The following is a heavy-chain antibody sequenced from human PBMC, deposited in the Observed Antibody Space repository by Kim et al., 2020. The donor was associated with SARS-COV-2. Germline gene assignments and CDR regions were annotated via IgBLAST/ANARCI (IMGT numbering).Heavy chain of an antibody. V-gene: IGHV3-33*01. J-gene: IGHJ2*01. CDR3: ARVFDTWYFDL. D-gene: IGHD5-18*01. CDR2: IWSDGTSE. Sequence: GGSLRLSCAASGFTFSTYGMHWVRQAPGKGLQWVALIWSDGTSEYYAQSVKGRFTISRDNSKNTLFLQMNSLRADDTAIYYCARVFDTWYFDLWWRGTLV. CDR1: GFTFSTYG.